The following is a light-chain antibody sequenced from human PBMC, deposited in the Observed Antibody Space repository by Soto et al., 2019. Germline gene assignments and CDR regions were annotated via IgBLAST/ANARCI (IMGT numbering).Light chain of an antibody. CDR3: HHYNNWPPRT. CDR2: GAS. J-gene: IGKJ1*01. V-gene: IGKV3-15*01. CDR1: QSVSSN. Sequence: EIVMTQSPATLSVSPGERATLSCRASQSVSSNLAWYQQKPGQAPRLLIYGASTRATGIPARFSGSGSGTEFTLTISSLRSEDFAVYYCHHYNNWPPRTFGQGTKVDIK.